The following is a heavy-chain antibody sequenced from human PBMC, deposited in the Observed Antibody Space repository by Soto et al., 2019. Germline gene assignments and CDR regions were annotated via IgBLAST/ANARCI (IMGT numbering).Heavy chain of an antibody. Sequence: ESGPTLVNPTQTLTLTCTFSGFSLSTSGVGVGWIRQPPGKALEWLALIYWDDDKRYSPSLKSRLTITKDTSKNQVVLTMANMDPADTGTYYCARSIRGPRRFNGMDVWGQGTTVTVSS. CDR1: GFSLSTSGVG. CDR2: IYWDDDK. V-gene: IGHV2-5*02. J-gene: IGHJ6*02. D-gene: IGHD1-20*01. CDR3: ARSIRGPRRFNGMDV.